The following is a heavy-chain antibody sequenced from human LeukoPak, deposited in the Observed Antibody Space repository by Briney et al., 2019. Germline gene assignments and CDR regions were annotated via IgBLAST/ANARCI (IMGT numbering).Heavy chain of an antibody. J-gene: IGHJ4*02. CDR3: AREGIAARGEPN. V-gene: IGHV1-18*01. CDR2: ISAYNGNT. D-gene: IGHD6-6*01. Sequence: MGWISAYNGNTNYAQKLQGRVTMTTDTSTSTAYMELRSLRSDDTAVYYCAREGIAARGEPNWGQGTLVTVSS.